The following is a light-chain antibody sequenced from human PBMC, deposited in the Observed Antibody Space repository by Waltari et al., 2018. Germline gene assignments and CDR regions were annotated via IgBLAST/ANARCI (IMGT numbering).Light chain of an antibody. J-gene: IGKJ1*01. V-gene: IGKV1-6*02. CDR1: QAIGNE. Sequence: AIQMTQSPSSLSAFVGDRVTNTCRATQAIGNELAWYQQRPGEAPKVLIYATSRLQNGVPSRFSGSGSGTYFTLTISSLQPEDFATYYCLQDKNYPRTFGQGTKVKV. CDR3: LQDKNYPRT. CDR2: ATS.